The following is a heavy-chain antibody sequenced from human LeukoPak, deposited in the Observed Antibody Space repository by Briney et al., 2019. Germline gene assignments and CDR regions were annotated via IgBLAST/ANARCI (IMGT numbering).Heavy chain of an antibody. CDR3: AKSRYGSGSYLTGFDP. V-gene: IGHV3-30*02. D-gene: IGHD3-10*01. Sequence: GGSLRLSCAASGFTFSSYGMHWVRQAPGKGLEWVAFIRYDGSNKYYADSVKGRFTISRDNSKNTLYLQMNSLRAEDTAVYYCAKSRYGSGSYLTGFDPWGQGTLVTVSS. CDR1: GFTFSSYG. CDR2: IRYDGSNK. J-gene: IGHJ5*02.